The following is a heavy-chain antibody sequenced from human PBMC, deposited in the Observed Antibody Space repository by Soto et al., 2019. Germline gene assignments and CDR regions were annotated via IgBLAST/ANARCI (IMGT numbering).Heavy chain of an antibody. CDR1: GYTFTSYD. J-gene: IGHJ3*02. CDR3: ARGREYCSGGSCYSDAFDI. D-gene: IGHD2-15*01. CDR2: MNPNSGNT. Sequence: GASVKVSCKASGYTFTSYDINWVRQATGQGLEWMGWMNPNSGNTGYAQKFQGRVTMTRNTSISTAYMELSSPRSEDTAVYYCARGREYCSGGSCYSDAFDIWGQGTMVTVSS. V-gene: IGHV1-8*01.